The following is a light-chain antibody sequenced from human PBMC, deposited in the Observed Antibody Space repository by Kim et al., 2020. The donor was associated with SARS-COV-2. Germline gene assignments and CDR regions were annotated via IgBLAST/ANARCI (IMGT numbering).Light chain of an antibody. J-gene: IGKJ2*01. V-gene: IGKV1-5*03. CDR1: QSISSW. Sequence: DIQMTQSPSTLSASVGDRVTITCRASQSISSWLAWYQQKPGKAPKLLIYKASSLESVVPSRFSGSGSGTEFTLTISSLQPDDFATYYCQQYNSYPYTFGQGTKLEI. CDR3: QQYNSYPYT. CDR2: KAS.